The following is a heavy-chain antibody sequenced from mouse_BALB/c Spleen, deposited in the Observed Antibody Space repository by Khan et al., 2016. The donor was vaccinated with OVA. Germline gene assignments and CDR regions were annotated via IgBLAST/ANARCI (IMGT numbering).Heavy chain of an antibody. V-gene: IGHV2-9*02. D-gene: IGHD2-4*01. J-gene: IGHJ3*01. Sequence: QVQLKESGPGLVAPSQSLSITCTVSGFSLSNYGIHWVRQPPGKGLEWLGVIWPGGITNYNSPPMSRLSISKDNSKSQVFLKMNKLQTDDTAIYCCARSYDYDVGGFAYWGQGTLVTVSA. CDR3: ARSYDYDVGGFAY. CDR1: GFSLSNYG. CDR2: IWPGGIT.